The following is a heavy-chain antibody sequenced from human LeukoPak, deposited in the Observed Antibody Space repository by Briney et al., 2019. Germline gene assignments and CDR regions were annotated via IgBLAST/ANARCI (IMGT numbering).Heavy chain of an antibody. D-gene: IGHD4-11*01. CDR1: GFTFDDYG. Sequence: GGSLRLSCAASGFTFDDYGMSWVRQAPGKGLEWVSGINWNGGSTGYADSVKGRFTISRDNAKNSLYLQMNGLRAEDTALYYCARDHRHNYASHTDYWGQGTLVTVSS. J-gene: IGHJ4*02. V-gene: IGHV3-20*04. CDR2: INWNGGST. CDR3: ARDHRHNYASHTDY.